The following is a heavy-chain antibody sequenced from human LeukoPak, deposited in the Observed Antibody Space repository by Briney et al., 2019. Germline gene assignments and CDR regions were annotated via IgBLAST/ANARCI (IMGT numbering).Heavy chain of an antibody. V-gene: IGHV3-30*18. Sequence: QTGGSLRLSCAASGFTFSSYGMHWVRQAPGKGLEWVAVISYDGSNKYYADSVKGRFTISRDNSKNTLYLQMNSLRAEDTAVYYCAKAKYYYGSGSSSSYAEYFQHWGQGTLVTVSS. CDR2: ISYDGSNK. J-gene: IGHJ1*01. D-gene: IGHD3-10*01. CDR1: GFTFSSYG. CDR3: AKAKYYYGSGSSSSYAEYFQH.